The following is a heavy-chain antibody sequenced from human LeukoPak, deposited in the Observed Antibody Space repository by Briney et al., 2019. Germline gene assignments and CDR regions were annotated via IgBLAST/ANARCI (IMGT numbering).Heavy chain of an antibody. V-gene: IGHV4-34*01. D-gene: IGHD1-7*01. CDR3: AKAHDDWNYVYFQN. CDR1: GGSFSGYY. CDR2: INHSGST. Sequence: SETLSLTCAVYGGSFSGYYWSWIRQPPGKGLEWIGEINHSGSTNYNPSLKSRVTISVDTSKNQFSLKLSSVTAADTAVYYCAKAHDDWNYVYFQNWGQGTPVTVSS. J-gene: IGHJ1*01.